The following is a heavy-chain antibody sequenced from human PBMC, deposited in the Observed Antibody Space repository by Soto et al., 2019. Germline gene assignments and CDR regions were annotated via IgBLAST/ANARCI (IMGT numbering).Heavy chain of an antibody. D-gene: IGHD6-6*01. CDR3: ARTPYSSSPSYDY. CDR1: GDSISNFY. CDR2: IYYSGST. Sequence: PSETLSLTCTVSGDSISNFYWSWLRQPPGKGLEWIGYIYYSGSTNYNPSLKSRVTISVDTSKNQFSLKLSSVTAADTAVYYCARTPYSSSPSYDYWGQGTLVTVSS. J-gene: IGHJ4*02. V-gene: IGHV4-59*08.